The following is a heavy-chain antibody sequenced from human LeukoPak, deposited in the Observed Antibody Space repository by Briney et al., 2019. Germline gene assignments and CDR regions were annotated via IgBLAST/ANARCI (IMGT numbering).Heavy chain of an antibody. CDR1: GYTFTSYG. CDR3: ARDRVMIPFGGLIAAHTLDF. D-gene: IGHD3-16*02. J-gene: IGHJ4*02. Sequence: ASVKVSCKASGYTFTSYGISWVRQAPGQGLEWMGWISAYNGNTNYAQKLQGRVTMTTDTSTSTAYMELRSLRSDDTAVYYCARDRVMIPFGGLIAAHTLDFWGQGTLVTVSS. CDR2: ISAYNGNT. V-gene: IGHV1-18*01.